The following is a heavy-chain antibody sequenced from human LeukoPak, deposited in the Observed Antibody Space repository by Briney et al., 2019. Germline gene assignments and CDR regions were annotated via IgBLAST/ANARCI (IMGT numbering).Heavy chain of an antibody. V-gene: IGHV3-15*01. CDR2: IKSKADGGTT. CDR1: GFTFSNAW. Sequence: GGSLRLSCAASGFTFSNAWMSWVRQAPGKGLEWVGRIKSKADGGTTDYAAPVKGRFTISRDDSKNTLYLQMNSLKTEDTAVYYCTTVSRSYYGRDAFDIWGQGTMVTVSS. CDR3: TTVSRSYYGRDAFDI. D-gene: IGHD1-26*01. J-gene: IGHJ3*02.